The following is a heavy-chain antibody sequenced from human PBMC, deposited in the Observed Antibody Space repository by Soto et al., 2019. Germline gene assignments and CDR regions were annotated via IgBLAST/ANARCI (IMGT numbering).Heavy chain of an antibody. D-gene: IGHD2-21*01. J-gene: IGHJ5*01. CDR2: MNPNSGNT. CDR3: ARSDGYNFNWLES. V-gene: IGHV1-8*01. CDR1: GYTFATYD. Sequence: QVQLVQSGAEVKTPGASVKVSCKASGYTFATYDMNWVRQAPGQGLEWMGWMNPNSGNTGYAQKFQGRLTMTRDTAVSVAHMELSSLRNEDTAVYYCARSDGYNFNWLESWGQRTLVTVSA.